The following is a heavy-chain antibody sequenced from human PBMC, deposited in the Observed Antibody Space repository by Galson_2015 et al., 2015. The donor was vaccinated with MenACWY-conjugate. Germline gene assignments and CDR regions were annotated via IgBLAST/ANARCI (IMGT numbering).Heavy chain of an antibody. CDR2: ICSGTRT. CDR1: GFTVSTNC. J-gene: IGHJ5*02. CDR3: ARTAGSVPP. Sequence: SLRLSCAASGFTVSTNCMSWVRQAPGKGLEWVSIICSGTRTFYADSVKGRFTISRDNAENSLYLQMDNLRVEDTAVYYCARTAGSVPPWGQGTLVTVSS. D-gene: IGHD6-13*01. V-gene: IGHV3-66*01.